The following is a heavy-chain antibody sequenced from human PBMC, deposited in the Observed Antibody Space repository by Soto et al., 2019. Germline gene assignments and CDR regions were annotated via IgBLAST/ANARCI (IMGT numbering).Heavy chain of an antibody. J-gene: IGHJ6*02. D-gene: IGHD3-10*02. V-gene: IGHV1-69*15. CDR3: ARDPLSSFAMDV. Sequence: VKVSCKASGDTFSSYAISWVRQAPGKGLEWMGKIIPTFGRTNHAQKFQGRLTISADDSTSTAYMELSSLLSEDTAVYYCARDPLSSFAMDVWGQGTTVTVSS. CDR2: IIPTFGRT. CDR1: GDTFSSYA.